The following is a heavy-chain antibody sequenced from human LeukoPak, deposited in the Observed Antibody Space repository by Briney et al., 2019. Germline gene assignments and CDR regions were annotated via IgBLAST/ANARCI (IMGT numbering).Heavy chain of an antibody. J-gene: IGHJ4*02. CDR1: GGSISSYY. Sequence: SETLSLTCTVSGGSISSYYWGWIRQPPGKGLEWIGSIYYSGSTYYNPSLTSRVTISVDTSKNQFSLKLSSVTAADTAVYFCARHIEYSSGWLDYWGQGTLVTVSS. CDR2: IYYSGST. V-gene: IGHV4-39*01. D-gene: IGHD6-19*01. CDR3: ARHIEYSSGWLDY.